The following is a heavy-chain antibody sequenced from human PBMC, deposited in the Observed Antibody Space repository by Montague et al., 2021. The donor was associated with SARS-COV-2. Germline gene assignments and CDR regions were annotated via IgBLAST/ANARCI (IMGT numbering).Heavy chain of an antibody. J-gene: IGHJ4*02. V-gene: IGHV4-59*01. CDR3: ASQVPDFWSGIDY. Sequence: SETLSLTCTVSGGSISSYYWSWIRQPPGKGLEWIGYIYYSGRTNYNPSLKSRVTISVDTSKNQFSLKLSSVTAADTAVYYCASQVPDFWSGIDYWGQGTLVTVSS. CDR2: IYYSGRT. D-gene: IGHD3-3*01. CDR1: GGSISSYY.